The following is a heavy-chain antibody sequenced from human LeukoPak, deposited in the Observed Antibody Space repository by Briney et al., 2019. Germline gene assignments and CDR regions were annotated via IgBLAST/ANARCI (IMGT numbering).Heavy chain of an antibody. CDR2: AYTSIFTSGST. CDR3: ARISGIAAARTRNWFDP. V-gene: IGHV4-4*07. Sequence: SETLSLTCTVSGGSINSYYWTWIRQPAGKGLEWIGRAYTSIFTSGSTNYNPSLKSRVTISVDTSKNQFSLKLSSVTAADTAVYYCARISGIAAARTRNWFDPWGQGTLVTVSS. J-gene: IGHJ5*02. D-gene: IGHD6-13*01. CDR1: GGSINSYY.